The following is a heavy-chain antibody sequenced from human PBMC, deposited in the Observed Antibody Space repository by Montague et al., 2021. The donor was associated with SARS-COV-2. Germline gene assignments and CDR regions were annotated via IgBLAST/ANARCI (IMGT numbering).Heavy chain of an antibody. Sequence: SETLSLTCSVSGFSISSGFYWAWIRQSPGKGPEWIGTVYHSGYTXYNPSLKGCVTVSIDTSKNQFSLTVTSVTAADTAVYFCARRGYTGSDYFDYWGQGTLVTVSS. CDR3: ARRGYTGSDYFDY. V-gene: IGHV4-38-2*01. CDR1: GFSISSGFY. J-gene: IGHJ4*02. D-gene: IGHD5-12*01. CDR2: VYHSGYT.